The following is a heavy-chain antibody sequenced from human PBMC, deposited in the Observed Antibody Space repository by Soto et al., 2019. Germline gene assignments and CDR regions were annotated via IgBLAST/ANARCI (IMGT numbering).Heavy chain of an antibody. CDR1: GYSFTTYW. V-gene: IGHV5-51*01. Sequence: GESLKSSCKGSGYSFTTYWIAWGRQMPGKGLECRGIIYPGDSDTRYSPSFQGQVTSTADKTINTAYLQCSSLKASDSAIYYCARPFDSGDWYDHWGQGTLVTVSS. J-gene: IGHJ5*02. D-gene: IGHD2-21*01. CDR3: ARPFDSGDWYDH. CDR2: IYPGDSDT.